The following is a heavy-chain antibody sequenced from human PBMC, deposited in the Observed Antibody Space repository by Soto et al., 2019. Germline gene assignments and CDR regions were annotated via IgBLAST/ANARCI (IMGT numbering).Heavy chain of an antibody. CDR3: ARKWELHSYYYFGMDV. CDR1: GYTFTSYG. CDR2: ISAYNGNT. V-gene: IGHV1-18*04. Sequence: GASVKVSCKASGYTFTSYGLSWVRQAPGQGLEWMGWISAYNGNTNYAQKLQGRVTMTTDTSTSTAYMELRSLRSDDTAVYYCARKWELHSYYYFGMDVWGQGTTVTVSS. D-gene: IGHD1-26*01. J-gene: IGHJ6*02.